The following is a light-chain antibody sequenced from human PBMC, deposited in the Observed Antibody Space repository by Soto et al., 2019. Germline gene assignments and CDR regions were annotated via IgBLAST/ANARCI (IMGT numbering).Light chain of an antibody. CDR3: QLYGSSPRFT. J-gene: IGKJ3*01. Sequence: EILLTQSPGTLSLSPGERATLACRASQSVSSNYVAWYQQKPGQAPRLLIHGESTRASGIPDRFSGSGSGADFTLTISRLEPEDFAVYYCQLYGSSPRFTFGPGTRVDIK. V-gene: IGKV3-20*01. CDR1: QSVSSNY. CDR2: GES.